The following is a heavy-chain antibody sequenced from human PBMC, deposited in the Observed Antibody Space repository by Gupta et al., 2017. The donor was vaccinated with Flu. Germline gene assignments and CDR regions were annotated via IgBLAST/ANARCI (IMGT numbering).Heavy chain of an antibody. J-gene: IGHJ4*02. CDR2: INHSGST. Sequence: QVQLQQWGAGLLKPSETLSLTCAVYGGSFSGYYWSWIRQPPGKGLEWIGEINHSGSTNYNPSLKSRVTISVDTSKNQFSLKLSSVTAADTAVYYCARDQGAGAVAGYAFDYWGQGTLVTVSS. D-gene: IGHD6-19*01. V-gene: IGHV4-34*01. CDR3: ARDQGAGAVAGYAFDY. CDR1: GGSFSGYY.